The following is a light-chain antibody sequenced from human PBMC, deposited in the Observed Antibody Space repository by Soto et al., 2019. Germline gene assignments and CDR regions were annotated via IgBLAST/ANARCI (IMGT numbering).Light chain of an antibody. CDR3: QQYNSYPLT. J-gene: IGKJ4*01. V-gene: IGKV1-5*03. Sequence: EIQMTQSPSTLSASVGDRVTITCRASQSISSWLAWYQQKPGKVPNLLIYKASSLESGVPSRFSGSGSGTEFTLTISSLQPDDFATYYCQQYNSYPLTFGGGTKVEIK. CDR1: QSISSW. CDR2: KAS.